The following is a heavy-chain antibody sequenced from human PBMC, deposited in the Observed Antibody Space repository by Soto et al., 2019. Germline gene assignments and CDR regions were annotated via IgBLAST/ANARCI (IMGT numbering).Heavy chain of an antibody. J-gene: IGHJ4*02. CDR2: IKQDGSEK. CDR1: GFTFSSYY. D-gene: IGHD6-13*01. Sequence: VGSLRLSCVASGFTFSSYYMMWARQVPGRGLEWLAKIKQDGSEKSYVDSVRGRFTISRDNARESVYLQMDSLRADDTAVYFCGRLARGAAGGTFWGQGTLVTVSS. CDR3: GRLARGAAGGTF. V-gene: IGHV3-7*03.